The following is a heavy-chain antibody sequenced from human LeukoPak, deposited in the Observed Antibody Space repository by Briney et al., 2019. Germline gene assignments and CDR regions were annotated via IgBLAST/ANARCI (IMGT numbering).Heavy chain of an antibody. D-gene: IGHD4-23*01. J-gene: IGHJ4*02. V-gene: IGHV1-46*01. CDR1: GYTFTGYY. CDR2: INPSGGST. Sequence: ASVKVSCKASGYTFTGYYMHWVRQAPGQGLEWMGIINPSGGSTNYAQKFQGRVTITADESTSTAYMELSSLRSEDTAVYYCATGWLAETTVVTPYNYWGQGTLVTVSS. CDR3: ATGWLAETTVVTPYNY.